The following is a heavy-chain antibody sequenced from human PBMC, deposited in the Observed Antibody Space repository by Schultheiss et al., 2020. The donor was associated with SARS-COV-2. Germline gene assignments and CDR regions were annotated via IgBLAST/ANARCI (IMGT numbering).Heavy chain of an antibody. V-gene: IGHV4-59*04. CDR2: IYYSGST. CDR3: AGGYYYYGMDV. CDR1: GGSISSYY. D-gene: IGHD3-16*01. J-gene: IGHJ6*02. Sequence: SETLSLTCTVSGGSISSYYWSWIRQPPGKGLEWIGYIYYSGSTYYNPSLKSRVTISVDTSKNQFSLKLSSVTAADTAVYYCAGGYYYYGMDVWGQGTTVTVSS.